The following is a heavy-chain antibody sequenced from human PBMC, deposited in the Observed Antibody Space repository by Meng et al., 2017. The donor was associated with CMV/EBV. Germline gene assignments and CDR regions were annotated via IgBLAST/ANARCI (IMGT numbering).Heavy chain of an antibody. CDR3: ARAVVAAPTVFDY. CDR2: IYYSGST. CDR1: GGSTSSSSYY. D-gene: IGHD2-15*01. Sequence: SETLSLTCTVSGGSTSSSSYYWGWIRQPPGKGLEWIGSIYYSGSTYYNPSLKSRVTISVDTSKNQFSLKLSSVTAADTAVYYCARAVVAAPTVFDYWGQGTLVTVSS. V-gene: IGHV4-39*07. J-gene: IGHJ4*02.